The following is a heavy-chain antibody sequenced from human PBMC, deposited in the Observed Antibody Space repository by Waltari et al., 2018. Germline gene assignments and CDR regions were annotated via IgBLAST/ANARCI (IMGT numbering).Heavy chain of an antibody. D-gene: IGHD2-21*01. Sequence: QVQLQESGPGLVKPSETLSLTCTVSGGSISSYYWSWIRQPAGKGLEWIGRIYTSGSTNYSPALKSRVTMSVDTSKNQFSLKLSSVTAADTAVYYCARGVRGVVIAHYYYYMDVWGKGTTVTISS. CDR3: ARGVRGVVIAHYYYYMDV. V-gene: IGHV4-4*07. CDR2: IYTSGST. CDR1: GGSISSYY. J-gene: IGHJ6*03.